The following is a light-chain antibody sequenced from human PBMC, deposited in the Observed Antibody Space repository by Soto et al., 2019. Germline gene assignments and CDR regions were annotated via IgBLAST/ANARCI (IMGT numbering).Light chain of an antibody. CDR2: GAS. J-gene: IGKJ2*01. CDR1: QSVSSSY. Sequence: EIVLTQSPGTLSLSPGEIATLSCRASQSVSSSYLAWYQQKPCQAPRLLIYGASSRATGIPHRFSGSGSGADFIITISRMEPADFAVYYCQQYGSSPMYTFGQGTKLEIK. V-gene: IGKV3-20*01. CDR3: QQYGSSPMYT.